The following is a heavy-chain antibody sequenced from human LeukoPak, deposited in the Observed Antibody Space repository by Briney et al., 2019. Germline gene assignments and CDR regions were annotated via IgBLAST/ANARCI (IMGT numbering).Heavy chain of an antibody. V-gene: IGHV3-15*01. D-gene: IGHD2-2*01. Sequence: GGSLRLSCAASGFPFSKAWMSWVRQAPGKGLEWVGRIKSKTDGGTDYAAPVKGRFTISRDDSKNTLYLQMNSLKTEDTAVYYCTTDPFQNIVVVPAAIIKMDYWGQGTLVTVAS. CDR2: IKSKTDGGT. CDR3: TTDPFQNIVVVPAAIIKMDY. CDR1: GFPFSKAW. J-gene: IGHJ4*02.